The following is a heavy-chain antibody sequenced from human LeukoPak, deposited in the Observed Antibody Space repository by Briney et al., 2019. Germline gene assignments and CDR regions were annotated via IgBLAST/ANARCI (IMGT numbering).Heavy chain of an antibody. CDR3: AKEGTISRKYYFDY. CDR2: ISGSGGTI. CDR1: GFTFGGYA. D-gene: IGHD1-7*01. Sequence: GGSLSLSCAASGFTFGGYAMTWVRQAPGKGLEWVSDISGSGGTIYYTDSVKGRFTISRDNSKNTVYLQMNSLRAEDTAIYYCAKEGTISRKYYFDYWGPGDLFSVSS. J-gene: IGHJ4*01. V-gene: IGHV3-23*01.